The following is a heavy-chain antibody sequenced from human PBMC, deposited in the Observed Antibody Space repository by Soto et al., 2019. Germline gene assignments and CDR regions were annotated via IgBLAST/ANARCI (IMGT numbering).Heavy chain of an antibody. Sequence: QVRLQESGPGLVKPSETLSLTCTVSGGSISRYYWSWIRQPPGKGLEWIGYMYYTGSTNYNPSLNIRGTLSLDTSKKQFSQQPNSVTAAATAVYYCVRDLWCYCGADCYPLDVWGQGTTVTVSS. D-gene: IGHD2-21*02. V-gene: IGHV4-59*01. J-gene: IGHJ6*02. CDR2: MYYTGST. CDR3: VRDLWCYCGADCYPLDV. CDR1: GGSISRYY.